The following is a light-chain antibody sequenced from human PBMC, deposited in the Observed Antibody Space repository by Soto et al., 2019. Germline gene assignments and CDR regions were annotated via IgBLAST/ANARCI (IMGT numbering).Light chain of an antibody. CDR1: SSDVGGYNY. Sequence: QSVLTQPASVSGSTGQSIAISCTGTSSDVGGYNYVSWYQLHPDKAPKLIIYDVSNRPSGVSNRFSGSKSGNTASLTISGLQPEDEADYYCSSYTSSITRVFGTGTKLTVL. J-gene: IGLJ1*01. CDR3: SSYTSSITRV. V-gene: IGLV2-14*01. CDR2: DVS.